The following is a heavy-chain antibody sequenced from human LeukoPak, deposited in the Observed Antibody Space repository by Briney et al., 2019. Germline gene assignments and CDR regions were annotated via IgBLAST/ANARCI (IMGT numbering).Heavy chain of an antibody. D-gene: IGHD3-10*01. Sequence: GGSLRLSCAASGFTFSNYWMSWVRQAPGKGLEWVANIKQDGREKYYVDSVKGRFTISRDNAKNSLYLRMNSLRAEDTAVYYCARASITMVRQHLNKDVWGKGTTVTVSS. CDR1: GFTFSNYW. CDR2: IKQDGREK. CDR3: ARASITMVRQHLNKDV. V-gene: IGHV3-7*01. J-gene: IGHJ6*03.